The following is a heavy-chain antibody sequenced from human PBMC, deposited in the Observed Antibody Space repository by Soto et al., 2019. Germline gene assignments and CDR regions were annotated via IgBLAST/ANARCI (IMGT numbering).Heavy chain of an antibody. D-gene: IGHD3-22*01. CDR2: IDSKNGYI. CDR1: GFAFNIYS. J-gene: IGHJ4*02. CDR3: ARDNLFDGYSSYHAFDN. V-gene: IGHV3-48*02. Sequence: EVHLVESGGDLVQPGGSLRLSCVASGFAFNIYSMNWVRQAPGKGLEWVSHIDSKNGYIHYADSVKGRFTISRDNAKNSLYLQMDYLSDEDTAVYYCARDNLFDGYSSYHAFDNWGQGALVTVSS.